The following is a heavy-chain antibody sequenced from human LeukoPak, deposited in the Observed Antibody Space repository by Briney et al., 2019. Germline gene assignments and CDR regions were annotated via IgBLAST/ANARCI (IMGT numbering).Heavy chain of an antibody. V-gene: IGHV3-64*01. D-gene: IGHD3-22*01. CDR1: GFTFSSYA. Sequence: GGSLRLSCAASGFTFSSYAMHWVRQAPGKGLEYVSAISSNGGSTYYANSVKGRFTISRDNSKNTLYLQMGSLRAEDMAVYYCARLSTMIVHPEVSPSNAFDIWGQGTMVTVSS. CDR3: ARLSTMIVHPEVSPSNAFDI. CDR2: ISSNGGST. J-gene: IGHJ3*02.